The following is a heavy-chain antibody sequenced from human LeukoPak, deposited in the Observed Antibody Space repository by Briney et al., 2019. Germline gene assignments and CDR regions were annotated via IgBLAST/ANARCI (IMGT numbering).Heavy chain of an antibody. CDR2: ISGSGGST. V-gene: IGHV3-23*01. J-gene: IGHJ4*02. CDR3: AKDSGRYYYGSGSYYFDY. CDR1: GFTFSSYA. D-gene: IGHD3-10*01. Sequence: GGSLRLSCAASGFTFSSYAMSWVRQAPGKGLDWVSAISGSGGSTYYADSVKGRFTISRDNSKNTLYLQMNSLRAEDTAVYYCAKDSGRYYYGSGSYYFDYWGQGTLVTVSS.